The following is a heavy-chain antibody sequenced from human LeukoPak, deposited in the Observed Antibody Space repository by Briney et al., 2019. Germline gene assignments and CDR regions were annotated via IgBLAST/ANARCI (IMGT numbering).Heavy chain of an antibody. J-gene: IGHJ6*02. V-gene: IGHV1-69*13. CDR1: GYTFTSYA. CDR3: ARGGIVVVPAAQNSRPYYYYYGMDV. D-gene: IGHD2-2*01. Sequence: SVKVSCKASGYTFTSYAMNWVRQAPGQGLEWMGGIIPIFGTANYAQKFQGRVTITADESTSTAYMELSSLRSEDTAVYYCARGGIVVVPAAQNSRPYYYYYGMDVWGQGTTVTVSS. CDR2: IIPIFGTA.